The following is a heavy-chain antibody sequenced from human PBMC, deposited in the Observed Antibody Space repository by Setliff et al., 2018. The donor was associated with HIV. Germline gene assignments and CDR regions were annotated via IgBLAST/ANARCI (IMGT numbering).Heavy chain of an antibody. CDR2: IFTSGST. CDR1: GGSISSYY. CDR3: ARGGLGVVGAIDY. D-gene: IGHD2-15*01. V-gene: IGHV4-4*09. Sequence: SETLSLTCTVSGGSISSYYWSWIRQPPGKGLEWIGYIFTSGSTNYNPSLKSRVTISMDTSKNQFSLNLSSVTAADTAVYYCARGGLGVVGAIDYWSQGTLVTVSS. J-gene: IGHJ4*02.